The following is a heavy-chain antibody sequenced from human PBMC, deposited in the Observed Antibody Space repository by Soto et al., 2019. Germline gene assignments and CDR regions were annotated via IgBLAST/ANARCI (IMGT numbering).Heavy chain of an antibody. V-gene: IGHV1-46*02. CDR3: ARGPDDSDVPRWDY. J-gene: IGHJ4*02. D-gene: IGHD4-17*01. CDR1: GYNFNQYY. CDR2: INLRGGTT. Sequence: QVQLMQSGAEVRKPGASVRLSCETSGYNFNQYYIHWVRQAPGQRLEWMGIINLRGGTTEYAHKFRGRVTVTGDTSTSTAYMELRSLRSEDTAIYFCARGPDDSDVPRWDYWGQGTLVTVSS.